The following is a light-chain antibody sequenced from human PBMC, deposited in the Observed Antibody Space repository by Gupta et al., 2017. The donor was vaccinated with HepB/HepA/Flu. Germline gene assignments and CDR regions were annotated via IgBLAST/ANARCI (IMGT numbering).Light chain of an antibody. J-gene: IGLJ1*01. CDR3: SSDTGSSNV. Sequence: HSALTQPASASVSPGQTITISFTGTSSDIKYYNYVSWYQQHPDKPHQLMIYDVNKRPSGVSRRFSGYKSGDTASLTISGHQAEDEADYYCSSDTGSSNVFGTGTTVTVL. CDR2: DVN. CDR1: SSDIKYYNY. V-gene: IGLV2-14*03.